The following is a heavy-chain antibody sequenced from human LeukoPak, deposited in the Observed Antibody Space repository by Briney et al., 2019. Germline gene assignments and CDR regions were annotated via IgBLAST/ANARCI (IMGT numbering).Heavy chain of an antibody. V-gene: IGHV1-2*02. CDR2: INPNTGGT. J-gene: IGHJ4*02. CDR1: GYTFTGYN. CDR3: ARALGMAVAGSAGY. D-gene: IGHD6-19*01. Sequence: GASVKVSCKASGYTFTGYNIHWVRQAPGQGLEWMGWINPNTGGTTFAQKFQGRVTMTRDTSISTAYMELSSLRSADTAVYYCARALGMAVAGSAGYWGQGTLVTVSS.